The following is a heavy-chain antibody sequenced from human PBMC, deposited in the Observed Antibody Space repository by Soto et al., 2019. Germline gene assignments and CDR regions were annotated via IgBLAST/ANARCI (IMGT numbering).Heavy chain of an antibody. V-gene: IGHV3-30*02. Sequence: GGSLRLSCAASGFTFSDYAMHWVRQAPGKGLEWVAVLWFDGSKTYYGDSVKGRVTLSRDNSQNTVYLQMNSLRAEDTALYYCAKDPTISRKDGMDVWGQGTTVTVSS. J-gene: IGHJ6*02. CDR1: GFTFSDYA. D-gene: IGHD3-3*01. CDR3: AKDPTISRKDGMDV. CDR2: LWFDGSKT.